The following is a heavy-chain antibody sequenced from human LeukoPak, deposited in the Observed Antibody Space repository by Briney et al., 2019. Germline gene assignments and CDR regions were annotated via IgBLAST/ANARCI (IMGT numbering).Heavy chain of an antibody. V-gene: IGHV1-2*02. CDR3: PRTAHCGGDCYSDFQH. J-gene: IGHJ1*01. D-gene: IGHD2-21*01. CDR1: GYTFTGYY. Sequence: ASVKVSCKASGYTFTGYYMHWVRQAPGQGLEWMGWINPNSGGTNYAQKFQGRVTMTRDTSISTAYMEQSRLRSDDTAVYYGPRTAHCGGDCYSDFQHWGQGTLVTVPS. CDR2: INPNSGGT.